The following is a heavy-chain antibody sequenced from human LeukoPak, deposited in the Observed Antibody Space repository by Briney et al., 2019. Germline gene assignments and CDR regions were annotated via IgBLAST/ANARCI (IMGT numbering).Heavy chain of an antibody. Sequence: KPSETLSLTCTVSGDSVSRSSYYWGWIRQPPGKGLEWIGSIYYSGSTYHNPSLKSRVTISVDTSKNQFSLKMRSVTAADTAVYYCASRSLSYDSSGYYWWGQGTLVTVSS. J-gene: IGHJ4*02. D-gene: IGHD3-22*01. V-gene: IGHV4-39*01. CDR3: ASRSLSYDSSGYYW. CDR2: IYYSGST. CDR1: GDSVSRSSYY.